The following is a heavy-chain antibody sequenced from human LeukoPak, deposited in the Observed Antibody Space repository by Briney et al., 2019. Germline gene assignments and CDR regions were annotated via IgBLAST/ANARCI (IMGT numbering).Heavy chain of an antibody. D-gene: IGHD3-3*01. CDR2: VSGSGDST. V-gene: IGHV3-23*01. CDR1: GFTFSSYA. Sequence: GGSLGLSCAASGFTFSSYAMSWVRQAPGKGLEWVSAVSGSGDSTYYTDSVKGRFTISRDNSRNTLYLQMNSLRAEDTAVYYCAKDIYYTDWGQGTLVTVSS. J-gene: IGHJ4*02. CDR3: AKDIYYTD.